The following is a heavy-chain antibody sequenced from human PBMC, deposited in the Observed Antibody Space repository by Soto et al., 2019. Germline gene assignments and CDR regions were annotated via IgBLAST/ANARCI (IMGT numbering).Heavy chain of an antibody. CDR1: GYTFTAYY. D-gene: IGHD3-10*01. Sequence: QVQLVQSGAEVKKPGASVKVSCKASGYTFTAYYVHWIRQAPGQGLEWMGYVSPDRGATIYAQNFQGRITMTRDTSINTAYMELSRLTSDDTALYYCARVEGSAASAGDWGQGTLVTVSS. CDR2: VSPDRGAT. V-gene: IGHV1-2*02. J-gene: IGHJ4*02. CDR3: ARVEGSAASAGD.